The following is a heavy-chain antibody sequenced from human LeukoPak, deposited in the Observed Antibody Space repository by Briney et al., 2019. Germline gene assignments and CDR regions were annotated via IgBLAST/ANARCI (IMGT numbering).Heavy chain of an antibody. V-gene: IGHV3-7*03. CDR2: INHNGNVN. Sequence: PGGSLRLSCAASGFTFSSYWMNWARQAPGKGLEWVASINHNGNVNYYVDSVKGRFTISGDNAKNSLCLQMSNLRAEDTAVYFCARGGGLDVWGQGATVTVSS. D-gene: IGHD3-16*01. J-gene: IGHJ6*02. CDR3: ARGGGLDV. CDR1: GFTFSSYW.